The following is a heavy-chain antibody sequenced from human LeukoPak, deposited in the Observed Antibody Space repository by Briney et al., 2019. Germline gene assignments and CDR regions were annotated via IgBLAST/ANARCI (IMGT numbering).Heavy chain of an antibody. CDR2: IKEDGSEK. V-gene: IGHV3-7*01. Sequence: PGGSLRLSCAASGFTFSSNALHWVRQAPGKGLEWVANIKEDGSEKYYADYVKGRFTISRDNAKNSLSLQMSSLRDEDTAVFYCARSRTAYYNVYADFWGQGTLVTVSS. J-gene: IGHJ4*02. D-gene: IGHD1-26*01. CDR1: GFTFSSNA. CDR3: ARSRTAYYNVYADF.